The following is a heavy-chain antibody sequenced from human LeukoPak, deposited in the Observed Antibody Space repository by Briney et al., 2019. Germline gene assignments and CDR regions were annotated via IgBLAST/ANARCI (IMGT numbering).Heavy chain of an antibody. CDR1: GLIFSKYW. CDR2: IKPDGSEK. J-gene: IGHJ4*02. D-gene: IGHD3-22*01. V-gene: IGHV3-7*01. CDR3: ARGQAFYYDNNGPPFDF. Sequence: GGSLRLSCAASGLIFSKYWMTWVRQAPGKGLEWVASIKPDGSEKYYLDSVKGRFTISRDNSKNTLYLQMNSLTAEDTAVYYCARGQAFYYDNNGPPFDFWGQGTLVTVSS.